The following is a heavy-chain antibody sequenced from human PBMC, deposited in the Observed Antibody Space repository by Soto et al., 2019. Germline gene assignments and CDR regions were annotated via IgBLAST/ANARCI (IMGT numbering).Heavy chain of an antibody. V-gene: IGHV2-5*02. J-gene: IGHJ6*02. Sequence: QITLKESGHTLVKPTQTLTLTCSVSGFSLNTGGLGVGWIRQPPGKALAWLALIYWDDDKRYSPSLRNRLSISKDTSNNLVVFTMTNMDPVDTATYYCIHSRCGGDCLRSYSSHYYYGLDAWGQGTTVTVSS. CDR1: GFSLNTGGLG. CDR2: IYWDDDK. D-gene: IGHD2-21*02. CDR3: IHSRCGGDCLRSYSSHYYYGLDA.